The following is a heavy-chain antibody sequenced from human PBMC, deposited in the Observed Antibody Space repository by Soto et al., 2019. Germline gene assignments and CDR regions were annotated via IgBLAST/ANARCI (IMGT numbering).Heavy chain of an antibody. D-gene: IGHD1-26*01. CDR2: IIPLFGTP. J-gene: IGHJ4*02. Sequence: SVKVSCKASGGTFSNYAINWVRQAPGQGLEWMGGIIPLFGTPNYAQKSQGRVTFTAHKSTSTAYMELRSLRSDDTAVYYCARGWETVGTTTPFAYWGQGTLVTVSS. CDR3: ARGWETVGTTTPFAY. CDR1: GGTFSNYA. V-gene: IGHV1-69*06.